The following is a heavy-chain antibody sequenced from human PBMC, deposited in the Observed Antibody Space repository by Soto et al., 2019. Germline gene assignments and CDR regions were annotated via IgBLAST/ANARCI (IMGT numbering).Heavy chain of an antibody. D-gene: IGHD3-10*01. CDR1: GGTFNTYA. J-gene: IGHJ4*02. Sequence: QVQLVQSGAEMKKPGSSVKVSCQSSGGTFNTYAMNWVRQAPGQGPEWMGDISPMFGAANYAPKCQGRVTITADESTGTSYMQLISLTSEDTALYFCAREVQVHTPAFVYWGQGTLVTVSS. V-gene: IGHV1-69*19. CDR3: AREVQVHTPAFVY. CDR2: ISPMFGAA.